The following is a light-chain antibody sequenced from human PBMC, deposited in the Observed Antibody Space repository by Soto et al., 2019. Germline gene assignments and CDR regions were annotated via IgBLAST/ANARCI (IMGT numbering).Light chain of an antibody. Sequence: DIPMTQSPSSLSVSIGDRVTITCRSSQSIGVYLNWYQKKPGTPPKLLIYAASNLQSGVPSRFIGRGSGTDITLTISSLQPEDFASYYCQQTYRIPYTFGQGTKLEI. V-gene: IGKV1-39*01. CDR1: QSIGVY. J-gene: IGKJ2*01. CDR3: QQTYRIPYT. CDR2: AAS.